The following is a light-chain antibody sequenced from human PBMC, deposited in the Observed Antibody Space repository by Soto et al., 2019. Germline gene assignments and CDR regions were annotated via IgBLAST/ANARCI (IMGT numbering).Light chain of an antibody. CDR3: QQYNKWPPIT. CDR2: GAS. V-gene: IGKV3D-15*01. Sequence: IVWTQSPGTLSLSPGERATLSCRASQSVSNNYLAWYQQKPGQAPRLLIYGASNRATGIPDRFSGSGSGTEFTLTISSLQSEDFAVYYCQQYNKWPPITFGQGTRLEIK. J-gene: IGKJ5*01. CDR1: QSVSNN.